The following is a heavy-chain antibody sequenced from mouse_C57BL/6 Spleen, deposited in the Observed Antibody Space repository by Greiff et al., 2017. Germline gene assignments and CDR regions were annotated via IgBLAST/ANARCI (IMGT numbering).Heavy chain of an antibody. CDR3: ARTFHYYGSSYDWYFDV. CDR1: GYTFTDYY. Sequence: QVQLQQSGAELVRPGASVKLSCKASGYTFTDYYINWVKQRPGQGLEWIARIYPGSGNTYYNEKFKGKATLTAEKSSSTAYMQLSSLTSEDSAVYFCARTFHYYGSSYDWYFDVWGTGTTVTVSS. CDR2: IYPGSGNT. J-gene: IGHJ1*03. V-gene: IGHV1-76*01. D-gene: IGHD1-1*01.